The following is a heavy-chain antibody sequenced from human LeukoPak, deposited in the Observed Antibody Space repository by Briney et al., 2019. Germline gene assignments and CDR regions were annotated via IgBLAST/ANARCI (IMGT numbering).Heavy chain of an antibody. J-gene: IGHJ4*02. D-gene: IGHD2-2*01. CDR1: GFTFRDYS. CDR2: IRGGSDFI. Sequence: PGGSLRLSCAASGFTFRDYSMTWVRQAPGKGLEWVSSIRGGSDFIYHADSVKGRFTVSRANAKNSLYLQMNSLRAEDTAVYYCARDHAGIVLPAAVGAHWGQGTLVTVSS. V-gene: IGHV3-21*01. CDR3: ARDHAGIVLPAAVGAH.